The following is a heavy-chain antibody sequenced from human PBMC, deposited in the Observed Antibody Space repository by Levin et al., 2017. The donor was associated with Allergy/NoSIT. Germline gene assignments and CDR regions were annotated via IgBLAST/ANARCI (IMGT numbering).Heavy chain of an antibody. CDR3: ARNRIIVSGGNDYYYGMDV. D-gene: IGHD5/OR15-5a*01. CDR2: INYRGVT. Sequence: SETLSLTCSVSGGSVSSGTYYWSWIRRPPGKGLEWTGYINYRGVTKYNPSLKSRVTISVDTSKNEFSLKVTSVTAADTAVYYCARNRIIVSGGNDYYYGMDVWGQGTTVTVSS. V-gene: IGHV4-61*01. CDR1: GGSVSSGTYY. J-gene: IGHJ6*02.